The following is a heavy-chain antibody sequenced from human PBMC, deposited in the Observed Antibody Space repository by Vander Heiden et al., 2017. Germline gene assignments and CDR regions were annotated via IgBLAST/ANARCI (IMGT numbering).Heavy chain of an antibody. J-gene: IGHJ4*02. CDR3: ARGPDRAKAGY. V-gene: IGHV4-31*03. Sequence: QVQLQESGPGLVKPSQTLSLTCTLSGDSIGSGANYCTWIRQHPEKCLEWIGCINHSGNTYYNPSLQSRVTISADTSKTQFSLKLNSVTAADTAVYYCARGPDRAKAGYWSQGTLVTVSS. D-gene: IGHD5-18*01. CDR1: GDSIGSGANY. CDR2: INHSGNT.